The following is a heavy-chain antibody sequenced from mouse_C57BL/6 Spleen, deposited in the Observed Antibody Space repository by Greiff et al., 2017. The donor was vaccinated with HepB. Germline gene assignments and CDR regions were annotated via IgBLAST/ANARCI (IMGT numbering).Heavy chain of an antibody. D-gene: IGHD2-4*01. V-gene: IGHV1-69*01. CDR3: ARGIYDYDYAMDY. CDR2: IDPSDSYT. CDR1: GYTFTSYW. J-gene: IGHJ4*01. Sequence: QVQLQQPGAELVMPGASVKLSCKASGYTFTSYWMHWVKQRPGQGLEWIGEIDPSDSYTNYNQKFKGKSTLTVDKSSRTAYMQLSSLTSEASAVYYCARGIYDYDYAMDYWGQGTSVTVSS.